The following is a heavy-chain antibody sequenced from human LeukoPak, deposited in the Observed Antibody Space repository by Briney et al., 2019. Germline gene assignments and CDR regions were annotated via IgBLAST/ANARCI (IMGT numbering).Heavy chain of an antibody. CDR3: ARASSVVVIRPSIGAFDI. CDR2: IYYSGST. Sequence: SETLSLTCTVSGGSISSYYWSWIRQPPGKGLEWIGYIYYSGSTNHNPSLKSRVTISVDTSKNQFSLKLSSVTAADTAVYYCARASSVVVIRPSIGAFDIWGQGTMVTVSS. V-gene: IGHV4-59*01. J-gene: IGHJ3*02. CDR1: GGSISSYY. D-gene: IGHD3-22*01.